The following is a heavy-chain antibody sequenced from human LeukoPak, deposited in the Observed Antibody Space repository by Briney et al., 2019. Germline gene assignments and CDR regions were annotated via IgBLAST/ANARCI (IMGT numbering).Heavy chain of an antibody. CDR3: ASTERCSPTCPLDY. V-gene: IGHV4-34*01. CDR2: INHSGST. Sequence: SETLSLTCAVYGGSFRGYYWSWIRQPPGKGLEWIGEINHSGSTNYNPSLKSRVTISLDTSMKKFSLKLNSVTAADTAVYYCASTERCSPTCPLDYWGQGTLVTVSS. J-gene: IGHJ4*02. D-gene: IGHD2-2*01. CDR1: GGSFRGYY.